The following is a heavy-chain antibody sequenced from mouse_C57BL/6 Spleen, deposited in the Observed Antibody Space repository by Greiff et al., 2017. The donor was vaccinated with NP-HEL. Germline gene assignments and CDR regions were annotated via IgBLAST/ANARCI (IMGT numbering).Heavy chain of an antibody. V-gene: IGHV3-6*01. CDR2: ISYDGSN. J-gene: IGHJ3*01. CDR1: GYSITSGYY. Sequence: EVQLVESGPGLVKPSQSLSLTCSVTGYSITSGYYWNWIRQFPGNKLEWMGYISYDGSNNYNPSLKNLISITRDTSKNQFFLKLNSVTTEDTATYYCARGGTWFAYWGQGTLVTVSA. CDR3: ARGGTWFAY.